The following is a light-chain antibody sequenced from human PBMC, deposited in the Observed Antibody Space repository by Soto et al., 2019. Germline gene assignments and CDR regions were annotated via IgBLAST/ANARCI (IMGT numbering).Light chain of an antibody. J-gene: IGKJ1*01. CDR3: HQRSNLWT. Sequence: EIVLTQSPATLSLSPGERATLSCRASQSVGSFLAWYQHKPGQAPRLLIYDASTRAPGIPARFSGSRSATDFTITISSLEPEDFAVYYCHQRSNLWTFGQGTKVEIK. CDR1: QSVGSF. CDR2: DAS. V-gene: IGKV3-11*01.